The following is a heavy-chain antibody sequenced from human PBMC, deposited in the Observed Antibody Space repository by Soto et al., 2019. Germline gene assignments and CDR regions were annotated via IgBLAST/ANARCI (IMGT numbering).Heavy chain of an antibody. J-gene: IGHJ5*02. V-gene: IGHV4-59*01. CDR2: IYYSRST. Sequence: PSETLSLTCTVSGGSISSYYWSWIRQPPGKGLEWIGYIYYSRSTNYNPSLKSRVTISVDTSKNQFSLKLSSVTAADTAVYYCARHRVDYDFWSGPNNWFDPWGQGTLVTVSS. D-gene: IGHD3-3*01. CDR1: GGSISSYY. CDR3: ARHRVDYDFWSGPNNWFDP.